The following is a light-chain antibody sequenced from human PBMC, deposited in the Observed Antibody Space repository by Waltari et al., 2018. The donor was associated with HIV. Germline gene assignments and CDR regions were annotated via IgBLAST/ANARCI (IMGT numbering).Light chain of an antibody. J-gene: IGLJ3*02. V-gene: IGLV1-47*01. CDR2: RNN. CDR1: TSNIGSNY. CDR3: AAWDNRLSAWV. Sequence: QSALTQTPSASGTPRQRVTMSCSGSTSNIGSNYVYWYQQIPGTAPKLLISRNNQRPSGVPDRFSGSKSGTSASLAISGLRSEDEADYYCAAWDNRLSAWVFGGGTKVTVL.